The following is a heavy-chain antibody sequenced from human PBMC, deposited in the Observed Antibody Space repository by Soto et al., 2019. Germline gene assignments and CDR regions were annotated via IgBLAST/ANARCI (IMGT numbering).Heavy chain of an antibody. CDR2: ISGGGGGT. J-gene: IGHJ4*02. CDR1: GFTFSNHA. V-gene: IGHV3-23*01. CDR3: AKESSVDSTSGDY. D-gene: IGHD3-10*01. Sequence: EVQLLESGGGLVQPGGSLRLSCAASGFTFSNHAMSWVRQAPGKGLEWVSAISGGGGGTYYADSVKGRFTISRDNSKNMLYLQMNSLRAEDTAVYYCAKESSVDSTSGDYWGQGTLVSVSS.